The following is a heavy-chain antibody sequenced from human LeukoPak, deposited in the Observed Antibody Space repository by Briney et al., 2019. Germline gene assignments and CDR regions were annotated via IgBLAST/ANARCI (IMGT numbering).Heavy chain of an antibody. CDR3: ARGSGGILSFGELKHLDY. Sequence: ASVKVSCKASGYTFTSYDINWVRQATGQGLEWMGWMNPNSDNTGYAQKFQGRVTMTRNTSIGTAYMELSSLRSEDTAVYYCARGSGGILSFGELKHLDYWGQGTLVTVSS. D-gene: IGHD3-10*01. CDR2: MNPNSDNT. V-gene: IGHV1-8*01. CDR1: GYTFTSYD. J-gene: IGHJ4*02.